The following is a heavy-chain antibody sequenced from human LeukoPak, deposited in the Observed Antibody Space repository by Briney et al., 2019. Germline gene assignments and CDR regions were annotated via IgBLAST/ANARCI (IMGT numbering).Heavy chain of an antibody. CDR1: GFTFRNHG. CDR3: ARGGSSWDFAFDI. V-gene: IGHV3-23*01. CDR2: ISPSGGGT. D-gene: IGHD6-13*01. J-gene: IGHJ3*02. Sequence: PGGSLRLSCAASGFTFRNHGMNWVRQAPGKGLEWVSGISPSGGGTYYADSVKGRFTISRDNSRNTLYLQMNSLRTEDTAMYYCARGGSSWDFAFDIWGQGTMVTVSS.